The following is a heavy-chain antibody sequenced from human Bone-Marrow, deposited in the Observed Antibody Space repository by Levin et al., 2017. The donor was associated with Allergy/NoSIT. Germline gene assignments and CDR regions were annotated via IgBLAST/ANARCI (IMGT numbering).Heavy chain of an antibody. CDR3: ARDSCTGGTCYSFSS. D-gene: IGHD2-15*01. CDR2: IYYSGTT. V-gene: IGHV4-61*01. Sequence: KPSETLSLTCTVSDSSVSSGTYYWNWIRQVPGRGLEWIGYIYYSGTTNYNPSLESRVTISLDTSKNQFSLKLTSVTAADTAVYYCARDSCTGGTCYSFSSWGQGTLVTVSS. J-gene: IGHJ5*02. CDR1: DSSVSSGTYY.